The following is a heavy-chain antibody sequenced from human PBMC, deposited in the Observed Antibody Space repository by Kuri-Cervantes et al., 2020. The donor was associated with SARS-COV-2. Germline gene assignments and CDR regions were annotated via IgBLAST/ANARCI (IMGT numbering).Heavy chain of an antibody. CDR1: GFTFSSYA. V-gene: IGHV3-73*01. CDR2: VRGKANNYAT. J-gene: IGHJ4*02. Sequence: GESLKISCAASGFTFSSYAMSWVRQASGKGLEWVGRVRGKANNYATAYAASVKGRFTISRDDSKNMAYLQMNSLKTEGTAVYYCTTLIDYWGQGALVTVSS. CDR3: TTLIDY.